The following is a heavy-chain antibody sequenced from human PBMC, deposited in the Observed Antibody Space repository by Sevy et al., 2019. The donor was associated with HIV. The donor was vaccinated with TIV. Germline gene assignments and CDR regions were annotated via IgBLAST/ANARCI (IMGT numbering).Heavy chain of an antibody. Sequence: GGSLRLSCVASGFTFSSYSMNWVRQAPGKGLEWVSYISSISSTKNYADSVKGRFTISRDNAKNSLYLQMNGLRDEDTAVYYCTSEVISYRSGSAIVDNWGQRTLVTVSS. CDR2: ISSISSTK. V-gene: IGHV3-48*02. CDR3: TSEVISYRSGSAIVDN. J-gene: IGHJ4*02. CDR1: GFTFSSYS. D-gene: IGHD3-10*01.